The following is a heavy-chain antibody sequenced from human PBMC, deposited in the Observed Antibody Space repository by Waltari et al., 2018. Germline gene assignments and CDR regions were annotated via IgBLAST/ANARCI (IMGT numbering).Heavy chain of an antibody. CDR3: ARRVVVDYGAIDY. CDR2: IYHSGST. V-gene: IGHV4-38-2*01. J-gene: IGHJ4*02. D-gene: IGHD4-17*01. CDR1: GYSISSGYY. Sequence: QVQLQESGPGLVKPSATLSLTCAVSGYSISSGYYWGWIRQPPGKGLEWIGSIYHSGSTYYNPSLKSRVTISVDTSKNQFSLKLSSVTAADTAVYYCARRVVVDYGAIDYWGQGTLVTVSS.